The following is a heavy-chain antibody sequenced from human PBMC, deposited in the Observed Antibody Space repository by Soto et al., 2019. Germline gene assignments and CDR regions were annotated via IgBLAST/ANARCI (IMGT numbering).Heavy chain of an antibody. V-gene: IGHV1-69*05. CDR2: IIPIFGTA. CDR1: GGTFSSYA. J-gene: IGHJ4*02. CDR3: ARALYDSSGYYYVRIFDY. D-gene: IGHD3-22*01. Sequence: KVSCKASGGTFSSYAISWVRQAPGQGLEWMGGIIPIFGTANYAQKFQGRVTMTRDTSTSTVYMELSSLRSEDTAVYYCARALYDSSGYYYVRIFDYWGQGTLVTVPQ.